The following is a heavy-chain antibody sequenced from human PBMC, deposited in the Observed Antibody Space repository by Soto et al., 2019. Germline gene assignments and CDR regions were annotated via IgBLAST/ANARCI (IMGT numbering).Heavy chain of an antibody. D-gene: IGHD4-17*01. CDR2: IWYDGSNK. V-gene: IGHV3-33*01. CDR3: AGDYGDYVMDV. Sequence: QVQLVESGGGVVQPGRSLRLSCAAYGFTFSSYGMHWVRQAPGKGLEWVAVIWYDGSNKYYADSVKGRFTISRDNSKNTLYLQMNSLRAEDTAVYYCAGDYGDYVMDVWGQGTTVTVSS. J-gene: IGHJ6*02. CDR1: GFTFSSYG.